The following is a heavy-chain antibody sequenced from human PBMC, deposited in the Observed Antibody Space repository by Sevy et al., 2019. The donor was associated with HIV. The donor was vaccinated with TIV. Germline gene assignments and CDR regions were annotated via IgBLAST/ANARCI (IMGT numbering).Heavy chain of an antibody. J-gene: IGHJ5*02. V-gene: IGHV3-33*08. Sequence: GGSLRLSCEASGFPFTNHGVHWVRQAPGKGLAWVALMWFDGSNKYYADSVKGRFTVSSDDSKNTLYLQMNSLRADDTAIYYCARDREFYDHGEYGPTSAPDLWGQGTLVTVSS. D-gene: IGHD4-17*01. CDR2: MWFDGSNK. CDR1: GFPFTNHG. CDR3: ARDREFYDHGEYGPTSAPDL.